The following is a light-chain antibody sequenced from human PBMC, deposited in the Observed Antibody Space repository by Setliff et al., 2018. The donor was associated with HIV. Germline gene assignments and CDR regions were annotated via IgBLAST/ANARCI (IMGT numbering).Light chain of an antibody. CDR1: SSDVGSYRL. J-gene: IGLJ3*02. CDR2: EVN. Sequence: QSALTQPASVSGSPGQAITISCTGTSSDVGSYRLVSWYKQHPGKAPKLMIYEVNKRPSGVSNRFSASKSGNTASLTISGLQAEDEADYYCCSYATSRCLVFCGGTMVTVL. V-gene: IGLV2-23*02. CDR3: CSYATSRCLV.